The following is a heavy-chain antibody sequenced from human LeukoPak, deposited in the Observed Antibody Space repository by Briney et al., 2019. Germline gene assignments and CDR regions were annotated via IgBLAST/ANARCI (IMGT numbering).Heavy chain of an antibody. CDR1: GYTFTSYY. D-gene: IGHD4-23*01. Sequence: GASVKVSCMASGYTFTSYYMHWVRPTPGQGLEGMGIINPSGGSTSYAQKFQGRVTMTRDTSTSTVYMELSSLRSEDTAVYYCARSSYYGGKRGSDYWGQGTLVTVSS. CDR2: INPSGGST. V-gene: IGHV1-46*01. J-gene: IGHJ4*02. CDR3: ARSSYYGGKRGSDY.